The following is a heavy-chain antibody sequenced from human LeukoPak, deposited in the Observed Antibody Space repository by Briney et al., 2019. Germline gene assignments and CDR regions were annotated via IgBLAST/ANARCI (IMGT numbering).Heavy chain of an antibody. CDR1: GGSIGSGDYY. CDR3: ARAHIVVVPAATPLFDY. Sequence: SETLSLTCSVSGGSIGSGDYYWNWIRQHPEKGLEWIGYIYDSGSTNYNPSLKSRVTISVDTSKNQFSLKLSSVTAADTAVYYCARAHIVVVPAATPLFDYWGQGTLVTVSS. CDR2: IYDSGST. D-gene: IGHD2-2*01. J-gene: IGHJ4*02. V-gene: IGHV4-31*03.